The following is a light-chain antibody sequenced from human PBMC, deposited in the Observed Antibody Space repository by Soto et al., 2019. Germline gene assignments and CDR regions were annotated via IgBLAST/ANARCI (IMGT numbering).Light chain of an antibody. CDR3: QQCGTPLVT. J-gene: IGKJ4*01. Sequence: EIVLTQSPGTLSLSPGERATLSCRASQSVSSSYLAWYQQKRGQAPRLLIYGASSRATGIPARFSGSGSGTDFTLTISRLEPEDFAVYYCQQCGTPLVTFGGGTKVEIK. V-gene: IGKV3-20*01. CDR1: QSVSSSY. CDR2: GAS.